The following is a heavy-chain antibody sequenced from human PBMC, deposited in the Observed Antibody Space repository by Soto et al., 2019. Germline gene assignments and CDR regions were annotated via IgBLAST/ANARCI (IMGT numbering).Heavy chain of an antibody. Sequence: SQILSLTCAISGDSVSRNSAAWNWIRQSPSRGLEWLGRTYYRSKVYNDYAESVKSRITINPDTSKNQFSLHLNSVTPEDTAVYYCARDPPDCHSAFDYWGQGTLVTVSS. CDR3: ARDPPDCHSAFDY. D-gene: IGHD2-21*02. J-gene: IGHJ4*02. V-gene: IGHV6-1*01. CDR2: TYYRSKVYN. CDR1: GDSVSRNSAA.